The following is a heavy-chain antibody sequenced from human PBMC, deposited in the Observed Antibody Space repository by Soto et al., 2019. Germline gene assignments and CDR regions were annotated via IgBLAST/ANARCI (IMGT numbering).Heavy chain of an antibody. D-gene: IGHD3-9*01. CDR3: ARDYYDILTGYYYDAFDI. Sequence: EVQLVESGGGLVQPGGSLRLSCAASGFTFSSYSMNWVGQAPGKGLEWVSYISSSSSTIYYADSVKGRFTISRDNAKNSLYLQMNSLRAEDTAVYYCARDYYDILTGYYYDAFDIWGQGTMVTVSS. CDR2: ISSSSSTI. CDR1: GFTFSSYS. V-gene: IGHV3-48*01. J-gene: IGHJ3*02.